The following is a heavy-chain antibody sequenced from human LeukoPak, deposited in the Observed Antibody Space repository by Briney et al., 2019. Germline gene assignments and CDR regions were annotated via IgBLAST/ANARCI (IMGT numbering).Heavy chain of an antibody. D-gene: IGHD3-9*01. Sequence: PGGSLRLSCAASGFTVSSNYMNWVRQAPGKGLEWVSAISGIGGSTYYTDSVEGRFTISRDNSKNTLHLQMNSLRAEDTAVYYCAKRGVTGYKEAFDYWGQGTLVTVSS. J-gene: IGHJ4*02. V-gene: IGHV3-23*01. CDR3: AKRGVTGYKEAFDY. CDR1: GFTVSSNY. CDR2: ISGIGGST.